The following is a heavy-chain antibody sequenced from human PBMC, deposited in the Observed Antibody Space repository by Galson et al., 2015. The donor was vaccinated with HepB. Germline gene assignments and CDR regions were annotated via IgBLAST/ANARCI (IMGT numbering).Heavy chain of an antibody. Sequence: SLRLSCAASGFTFSSYWMHWVRQAPGKGLAWVSRINSDGSSTSYADSVKGRFTISRDNAKNMVYLQMNSLRAEDTAVYYCTRGAYSSSWKTLEYWGQGTLVTVSS. CDR2: INSDGSST. D-gene: IGHD6-13*01. J-gene: IGHJ4*02. CDR1: GFTFSSYW. CDR3: TRGAYSSSWKTLEY. V-gene: IGHV3-74*01.